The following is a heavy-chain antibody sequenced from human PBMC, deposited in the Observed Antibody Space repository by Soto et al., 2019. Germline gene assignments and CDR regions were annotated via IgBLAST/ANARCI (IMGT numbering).Heavy chain of an antibody. CDR1: DGSVSSGSYY. D-gene: IGHD5-12*01. CDR3: VRDSLALFDS. CDR2: IYSSGST. V-gene: IGHV4-61*01. J-gene: IGHJ4*02. Sequence: SETLSLTCTVSDGSVSSGSYYWTWMRQPPGKGLEWIGYIYSSGSTLYNPSLKSRVIISADTSMNQFSLKLSSVTAADTAVYYCVRDSLALFDSWGQGALVTVSS.